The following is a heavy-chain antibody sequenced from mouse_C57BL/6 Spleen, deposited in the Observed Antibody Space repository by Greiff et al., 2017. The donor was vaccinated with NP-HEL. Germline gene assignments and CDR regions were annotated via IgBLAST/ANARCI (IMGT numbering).Heavy chain of an antibody. V-gene: IGHV7-3*01. J-gene: IGHJ3*01. CDR1: GFTFTDYY. CDR3: ARSYPSTGMPFAY. CDR2: IRNKANGYTT. D-gene: IGHD4-1*01. Sequence: EVQGVESGGGLVQPGGSLSLSCAASGFTFTDYYMSWVRQPPGKALEWLGFIRNKANGYTTEYSASVKGRFTISRDNSQSILYLQMNALRTEDSATYYCARSYPSTGMPFAYWGQGTLVTVSA.